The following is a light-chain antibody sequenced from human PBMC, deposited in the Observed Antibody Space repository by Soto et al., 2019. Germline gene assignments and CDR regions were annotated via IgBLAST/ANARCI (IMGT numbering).Light chain of an antibody. CDR3: QQYESYSVT. J-gene: IGKJ5*01. Sequence: DIQMTQSPSTLSVSVGDRGTITCRASQSISSWLAWYQQKPGKAPNLLIYKASSLESGVPSRFSGSGSGTEFTLTISSLQPDDFASYYCQQYESYSVTFGQGTRLEIK. CDR1: QSISSW. CDR2: KAS. V-gene: IGKV1-5*03.